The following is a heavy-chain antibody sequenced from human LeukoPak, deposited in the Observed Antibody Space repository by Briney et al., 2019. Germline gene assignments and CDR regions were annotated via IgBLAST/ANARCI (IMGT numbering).Heavy chain of an antibody. Sequence: PGGSLRLSCAVSGFTFSDYTMNWVRQAPGKGLEWVSYISKSSSTMYYADSVKGRFTISRDNAKNSLYLQMNSLRDEDTAVYYCEKGDYSFDYWGQGTLVTVSS. CDR1: GFTFSDYT. CDR2: ISKSSSTM. J-gene: IGHJ4*02. V-gene: IGHV3-48*02. CDR3: EKGDYSFDY.